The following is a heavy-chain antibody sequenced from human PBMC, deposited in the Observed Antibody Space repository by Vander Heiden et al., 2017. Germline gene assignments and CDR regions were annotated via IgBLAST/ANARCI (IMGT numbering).Heavy chain of an antibody. CDR1: GFPFSSYG. J-gene: IGHJ4*02. V-gene: IGHV3-33*01. CDR2: IWFDGTNK. CDR3: ARGTTGYYRGSYFDY. D-gene: IGHD3-9*01. Sequence: QVQLVESGGGVVQPGRALSIPCAASGFPFSSYGMHCVRQGPGKELEWVAVIWFDGTNKYYGDSVKGRFTISRDNSKNTVYLQMNSLRAEDTAVYYCARGTTGYYRGSYFDYWGQGTLVTASS.